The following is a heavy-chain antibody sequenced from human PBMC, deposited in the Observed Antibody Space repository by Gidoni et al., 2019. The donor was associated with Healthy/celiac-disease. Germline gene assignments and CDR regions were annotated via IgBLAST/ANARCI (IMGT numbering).Heavy chain of an antibody. Sequence: QVQLQESGPGLVKPSQTLSLTCTVSGGPISSGSYYWSWIRQPAGKGLEWIGRIYTSGSTNYNPSLKSRVTISVDTSKNQFSLKLSSVTAADTAVYYCASEGPPGLYFDYWGQGTLVTVSS. J-gene: IGHJ4*02. CDR3: ASEGPPGLYFDY. CDR1: GGPISSGSYY. CDR2: IYTSGST. V-gene: IGHV4-61*02.